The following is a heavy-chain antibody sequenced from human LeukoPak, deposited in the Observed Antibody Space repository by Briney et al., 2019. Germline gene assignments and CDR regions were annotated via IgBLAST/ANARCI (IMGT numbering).Heavy chain of an antibody. CDR3: ARVGGGYNWGYWYFDL. D-gene: IGHD5-24*01. Sequence: ASVKVSCKPSGYTFTNHYIHWVRQAPGQGLEWMGWINPNSGGTNYAQKFQDRVTMTKDTSISTAYMGLSRLRSDDTAVYYCARVGGGYNWGYWYFDLWGRGTLVTVSS. CDR1: GYTFTNHY. CDR2: INPNSGGT. V-gene: IGHV1-2*02. J-gene: IGHJ2*01.